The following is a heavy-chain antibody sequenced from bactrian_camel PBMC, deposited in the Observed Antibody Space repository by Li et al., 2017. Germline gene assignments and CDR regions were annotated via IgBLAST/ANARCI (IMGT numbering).Heavy chain of an antibody. Sequence: DVQLVESGGGSVQAGGSLRLSCLASGYTYSTRSMAWFRQAPGKPREGVATIDSDGTRYADSVKGRFTISRDNAKNTLYLQMNSLKTEDTAVYYCATHLGGYSWYQYGMDYWGKGTQVTVS. CDR2: IDSDGT. D-gene: IGHD6*01. CDR1: GYTYSTRS. J-gene: IGHJ7*01. V-gene: IGHV3S42*01.